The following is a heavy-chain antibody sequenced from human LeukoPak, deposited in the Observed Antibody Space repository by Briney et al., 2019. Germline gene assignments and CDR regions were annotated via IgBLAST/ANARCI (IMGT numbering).Heavy chain of an antibody. Sequence: SETLSLTCTVSGGSISSGSYYWSWIRQPAGKGLEWIGRIYTSGSTNYNPSLKSRVTISVDTSKNQFSLKLSSVTAADTAVYYCARLSVYVFDYWGQGTLVTVCS. V-gene: IGHV4-61*02. CDR2: IYTSGST. D-gene: IGHD5/OR15-5a*01. CDR1: GGSISSGSYY. CDR3: ARLSVYVFDY. J-gene: IGHJ4*02.